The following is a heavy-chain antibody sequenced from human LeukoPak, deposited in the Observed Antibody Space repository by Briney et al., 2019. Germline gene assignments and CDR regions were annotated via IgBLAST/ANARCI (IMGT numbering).Heavy chain of an antibody. CDR1: GGSISSSSYY. D-gene: IGHD3-22*01. CDR3: ARLNYYDSSGYQYYFDY. J-gene: IGHJ4*02. CDR2: IYYSGST. V-gene: IGHV4-61*05. Sequence: QASETLSLTCTVSGGSISSSSYYWGWIRQPPGKGLEWIGYIYYSGSTNYNPSLKSRVTISVDTSKNQFSLKLSSVTAADTAVYYCARLNYYDSSGYQYYFDYWGQGTLVTVSS.